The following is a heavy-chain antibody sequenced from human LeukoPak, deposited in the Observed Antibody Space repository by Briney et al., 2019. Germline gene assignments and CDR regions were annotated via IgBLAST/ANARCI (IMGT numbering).Heavy chain of an antibody. J-gene: IGHJ6*02. CDR2: ISYDGSNK. D-gene: IGHD3-10*01. CDR1: GFTFSSYA. V-gene: IGHV3-30-3*01. Sequence: GGSLRLSCAASGFTFSSYAMHWVRQAPGKGLEWVAVISYDGSNKYYADSVKGRSTISRDNSKNTLYLQMNSLRAEDTAVYYCARAMVRGVVLLYGMDVWGQGTTVTVSS. CDR3: ARAMVRGVVLLYGMDV.